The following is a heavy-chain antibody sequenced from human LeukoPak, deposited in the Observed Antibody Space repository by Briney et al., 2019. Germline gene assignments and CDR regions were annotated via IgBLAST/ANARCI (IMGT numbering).Heavy chain of an antibody. CDR1: GFTFGSYW. CDR2: ISGSGGST. Sequence: GGSLRLSCAASGFTFGSYWMHWVRQAPGKGLEWVSAISGSGGSTYYADSVKGRFTISRDNSKNTLYLQMNSLRAEDTAVYYCAKDHSAPIAVAGTGDYWGQGTLVTVSS. J-gene: IGHJ4*02. CDR3: AKDHSAPIAVAGTGDY. D-gene: IGHD6-19*01. V-gene: IGHV3-23*01.